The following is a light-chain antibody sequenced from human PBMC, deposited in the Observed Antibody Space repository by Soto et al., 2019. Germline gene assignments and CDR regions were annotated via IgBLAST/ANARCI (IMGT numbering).Light chain of an antibody. Sequence: EVVMTQSPATLSVSPGERATLSCRASQSVSSNLAWYQQRPGQVPRLLIYGASTRATGIPASFSGSGSGTEFSLTISSLQSEDFAVYYCQQYDSWPRTFGGGTRVEIK. V-gene: IGKV3-15*01. CDR1: QSVSSN. CDR3: QQYDSWPRT. CDR2: GAS. J-gene: IGKJ4*01.